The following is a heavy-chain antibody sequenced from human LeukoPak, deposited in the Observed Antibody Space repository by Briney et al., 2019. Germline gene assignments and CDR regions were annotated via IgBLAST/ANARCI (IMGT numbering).Heavy chain of an antibody. CDR3: ARLISMVRGRYYYGMDV. CDR1: GGSVSSGSYY. D-gene: IGHD3-10*01. J-gene: IGHJ6*02. Sequence: KPSETPSLTCTVSGGSVSSGSYYWDWIRQPPGKGLEWVGGGYYSGSTNYNPSLKSRVTISADTSKSLFSLKLSSVTAADTAVYYCARLISMVRGRYYYGMDVWGQGTTVTVSS. CDR2: GYYSGST. V-gene: IGHV4-61*01.